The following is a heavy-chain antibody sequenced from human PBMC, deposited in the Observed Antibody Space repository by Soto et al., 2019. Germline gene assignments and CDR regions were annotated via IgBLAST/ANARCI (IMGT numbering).Heavy chain of an antibody. J-gene: IGHJ4*02. V-gene: IGHV4-39*01. D-gene: IGHD6-19*01. CDR2: IPYSGNT. CDR1: GGSLSSGSYY. CDR3: ARPFAAQTVAGFDS. Sequence: QLQLQESGPGLVKPSETLTLTCTVSGGSLSSGSYYWGWIRQPPGKGLEGIGSIPYSGNTYYTPSLQTRVTLSVDASKNEFSLKLSSVTAADTAVYYCARPFAAQTVAGFDSWGQGTLVTVSS.